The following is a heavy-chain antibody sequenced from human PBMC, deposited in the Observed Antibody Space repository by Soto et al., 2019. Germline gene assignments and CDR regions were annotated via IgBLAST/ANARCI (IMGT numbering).Heavy chain of an antibody. V-gene: IGHV3-23*01. D-gene: IGHD3-22*01. CDR3: AKDVVVVITHIFDP. J-gene: IGHJ5*02. CDR1: GFTFSSYA. CDR2: ISGSGGST. Sequence: GGSLRLSCAASGFTFSSYAMSWVRQAPGKGLEWVSAISGSGGSTYYADSVKGRFTISRDDSKNTLYLQMNSLRAEDTAVYYCAKDVVVVITHIFDPWGQGTLVTVSS.